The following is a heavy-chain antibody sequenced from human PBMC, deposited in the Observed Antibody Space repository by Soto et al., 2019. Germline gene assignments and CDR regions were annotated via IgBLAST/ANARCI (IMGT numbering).Heavy chain of an antibody. D-gene: IGHD1-1*01. CDR2: IVRDGGQK. Sequence: QVHLVESGGGVVQPGRPLRLSCAASGFTFSRYGMHWVRQAPGKGLEWVGVIVRDGGQKQYADSVRGRFTISRDNSKNTLYLEMNSVTVEDTAVYYCARDEDFEDNGLDYWGQGTLVTVSS. V-gene: IGHV3-33*01. J-gene: IGHJ4*02. CDR1: GFTFSRYG. CDR3: ARDEDFEDNGLDY.